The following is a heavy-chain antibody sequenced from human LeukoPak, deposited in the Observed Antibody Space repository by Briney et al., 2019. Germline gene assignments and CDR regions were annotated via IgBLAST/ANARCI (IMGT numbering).Heavy chain of an antibody. CDR2: ISYDGSNK. J-gene: IGHJ3*02. CDR3: ARDRSSGAFDI. D-gene: IGHD6-25*01. V-gene: IGHV3-30*04. Sequence: GGSLRLSCAASGFTFSSYAMHWVRQAPGKGLEWVAVISYDGSNKCYADSVKGRFTISRDNSKNTLYLQMNSLRAEDTAVYYCARDRSSGAFDIWGQGTMVTVSS. CDR1: GFTFSSYA.